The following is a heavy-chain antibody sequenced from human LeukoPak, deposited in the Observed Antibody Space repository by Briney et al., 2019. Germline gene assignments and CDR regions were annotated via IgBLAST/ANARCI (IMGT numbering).Heavy chain of an antibody. Sequence: PGGSLRLSCKSSGFIFSDFGIHWVRQAPGKGLEWVAFIRYDGSDKYYVDSVKGRFTVSRDNSKNTLFLQMNSLRGEDTAVYYCARVGCSGGSCYSGRGPFDPWGQGTLVTVSS. CDR2: IRYDGSDK. D-gene: IGHD2-15*01. CDR3: ARVGCSGGSCYSGRGPFDP. CDR1: GFIFSDFG. V-gene: IGHV3-30*02. J-gene: IGHJ5*02.